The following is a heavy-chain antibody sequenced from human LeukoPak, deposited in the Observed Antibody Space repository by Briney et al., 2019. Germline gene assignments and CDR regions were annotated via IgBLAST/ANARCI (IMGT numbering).Heavy chain of an antibody. D-gene: IGHD6-19*01. Sequence: SSVKVSGKISGYSLSDLSIHWVRQAPGEELEWMGGFDSENNKMVYSQKFQGRVTMTEDTSADTAYMELPSLRSEDTAVYFCATDRVYRSSGRSWGFFDYWGQGTLVIVSS. CDR1: GYSLSDLS. V-gene: IGHV1-24*01. J-gene: IGHJ4*02. CDR2: FDSENNKM. CDR3: ATDRVYRSSGRSWGFFDY.